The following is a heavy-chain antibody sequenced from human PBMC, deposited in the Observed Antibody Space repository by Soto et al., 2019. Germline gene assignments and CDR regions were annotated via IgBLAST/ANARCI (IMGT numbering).Heavy chain of an antibody. J-gene: IGHJ4*02. V-gene: IGHV1-18*01. Sequence: QVPVMQSGAQLTQPGASVKVSFETSGYPLPTYGLSWVRQAPGQGLEWMGWIVGDSGNTVYAQKFQGRVTMYRDTSTSTGYMELRRLTSDDSALYYCATVSGYGSGSRRFDFWGQGTLVSVSS. CDR3: ATVSGYGSGSRRFDF. D-gene: IGHD3-10*01. CDR1: GYPLPTYG. CDR2: IVGDSGNT.